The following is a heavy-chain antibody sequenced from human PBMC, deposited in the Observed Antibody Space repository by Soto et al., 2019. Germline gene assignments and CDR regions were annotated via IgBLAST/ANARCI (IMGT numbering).Heavy chain of an antibody. J-gene: IGHJ4*02. CDR1: GGSFSGYY. D-gene: IGHD1-26*01. Sequence: QVQLQQWGAGLLKPSATLSLTCAVYGGSFSGYYWTWIRQPPGKGLEWIGEINHSGSTNYTPSLKSRITISVDTSKNQVSLKLSSVTAADTAVYYGVRALELVGAHKALDYWGQGTLVTVSS. CDR2: INHSGST. CDR3: VRALELVGAHKALDY. V-gene: IGHV4-34*01.